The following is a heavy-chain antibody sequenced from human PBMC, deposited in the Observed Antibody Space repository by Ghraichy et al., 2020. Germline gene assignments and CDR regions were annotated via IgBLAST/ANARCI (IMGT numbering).Heavy chain of an antibody. D-gene: IGHD6-13*01. J-gene: IGHJ6*03. CDR3: ARVDRDSSSWYGKNYYYYMDV. V-gene: IGHV4-34*01. Sequence: SETLSLTCAVYGGSFSGYYWSWIRQPPGKGLEWIGEINHSGSTNYNPSLKSRVTISVDTSKNQFSLKLSSVTAADTAVYYCARVDRDSSSWYGKNYYYYMDVWGKGTTVTVSS. CDR2: INHSGST. CDR1: GGSFSGYY.